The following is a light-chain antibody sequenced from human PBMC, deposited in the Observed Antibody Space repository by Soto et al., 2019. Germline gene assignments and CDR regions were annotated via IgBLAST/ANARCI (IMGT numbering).Light chain of an antibody. V-gene: IGKV3-20*01. CDR1: QSVSSSY. CDR2: DAS. J-gene: IGKJ1*01. CDR3: QQYGSSPRT. Sequence: EIVLTQSPGTLSLSPGERATLSCRASQSVSSSYLAWYQQKPGQAPRLLIYDASSRATGIPDRFSGSGSGTDFTLTISRLEPEDFAVYYCQQYGSSPRTCGQGTKVEIK.